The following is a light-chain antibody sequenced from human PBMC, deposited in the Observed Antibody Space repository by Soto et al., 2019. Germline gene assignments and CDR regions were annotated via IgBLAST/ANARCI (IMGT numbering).Light chain of an antibody. CDR3: QQYNSLWT. CDR1: QSISSW. Sequence: XIQMTQSPSTLSASVGDRVTITCRASQSISSWLAWYQQKPGKAPKLLIYKASSLESGVPSRFSGSGSGTEFTLTISSLQPDDFATYYCQQYNSLWTFGQGTKVEIK. V-gene: IGKV1-5*03. J-gene: IGKJ1*01. CDR2: KAS.